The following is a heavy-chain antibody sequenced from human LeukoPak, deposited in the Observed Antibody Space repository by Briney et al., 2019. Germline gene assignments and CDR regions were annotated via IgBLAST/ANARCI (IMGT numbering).Heavy chain of an antibody. CDR1: GFTFSSYS. CDR2: ISSSSSYI. D-gene: IGHD2-2*02. V-gene: IGHV3-21*01. J-gene: IGHJ4*02. Sequence: PGGSLRLSCAASGFTFSSYSMNWVRQAPGKGLEWVSSISSSSSYIYYADSVKGRFTISRDNAKNSLYLQMNSLRAEDTAVYYCARVTNTPTRFDYWGQGTLVTVSS. CDR3: ARVTNTPTRFDY.